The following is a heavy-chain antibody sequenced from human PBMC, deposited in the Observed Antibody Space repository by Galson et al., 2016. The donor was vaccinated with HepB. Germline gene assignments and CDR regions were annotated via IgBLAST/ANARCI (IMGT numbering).Heavy chain of an antibody. CDR2: ISANNGNT. J-gene: IGHJ4*02. CDR1: GYTFITYG. Sequence: SVKVSCKASGYTFITYGINWVRQAPGQGLEWMGWISANNGNTNYAKELQGRVTMTTDTSTSTAYMELRSLTSDDTAVYFCARGDRFGDYVKPFDYWGQGALVTVSS. CDR3: ARGDRFGDYVKPFDY. V-gene: IGHV1-18*01. D-gene: IGHD4-17*01.